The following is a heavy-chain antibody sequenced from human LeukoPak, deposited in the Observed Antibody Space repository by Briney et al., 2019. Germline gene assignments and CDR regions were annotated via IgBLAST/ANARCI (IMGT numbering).Heavy chain of an antibody. Sequence: SETLSLTCTVSGGSISSYYWSWIRQPPGKGLEWIGYIYYSGSTNYNPSLKSRVTISVDTSKDQFSLKLSSVTAADTAVYYCAREPKLKVQSLYYYYGMVVWGQGTTVTVSS. J-gene: IGHJ6*02. V-gene: IGHV4-59*01. CDR1: GGSISSYY. D-gene: IGHD3-16*01. CDR2: IYYSGST. CDR3: AREPKLKVQSLYYYYGMVV.